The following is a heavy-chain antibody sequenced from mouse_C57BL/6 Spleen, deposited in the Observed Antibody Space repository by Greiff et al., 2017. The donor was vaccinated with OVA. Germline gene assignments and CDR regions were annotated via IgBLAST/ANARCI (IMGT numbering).Heavy chain of an antibody. CDR3: ANYYGSSHWFAY. Sequence: QVQLQQSGAELVKPGASVKLSCKASGYTFTSYWMHWVKQRPGQGLEWIGMIHPNSGSTNYNEKFKSKATLTVDKSSSTAYMQLSSLTSEDSAVYYCANYYGSSHWFAYWGQGTLVTVSA. J-gene: IGHJ3*01. V-gene: IGHV1-64*01. CDR2: IHPNSGST. D-gene: IGHD1-1*01. CDR1: GYTFTSYW.